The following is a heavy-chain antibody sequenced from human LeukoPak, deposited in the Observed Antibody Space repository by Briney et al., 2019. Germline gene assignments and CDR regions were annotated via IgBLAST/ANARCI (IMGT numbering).Heavy chain of an antibody. CDR1: GGSISSYY. J-gene: IGHJ4*02. D-gene: IGHD5-18*01. V-gene: IGHV4-59*01. Sequence: SETLSLACTVSGGSISSYYWSWIRQPPGKGLEWIGYIYYSGSTNYNPSLKSRVTISVDTSKIQFSLKLSSVTAADSGQDYCARGMVDTAMATDYWGQGTLVTVSS. CDR2: IYYSGST. CDR3: ARGMVDTAMATDY.